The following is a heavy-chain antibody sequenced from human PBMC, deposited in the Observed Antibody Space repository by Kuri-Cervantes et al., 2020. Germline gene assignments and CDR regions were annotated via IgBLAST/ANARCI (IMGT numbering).Heavy chain of an antibody. CDR1: GFTFSSYA. CDR3: AKGTGSGEYYYYGMDV. CDR2: ISSSSSTI. Sequence: GESLKISCAASGFTFSSYAMHWVRQAPGKGLEWVSYISSSSSTIYYADSVKGRFTISRDNSKNTLYLQMNSLRAEDTAVYYCAKGTGSGEYYYYGMDVWGQGTTVTVSS. J-gene: IGHJ6*02. V-gene: IGHV3-48*01. D-gene: IGHD3-10*01.